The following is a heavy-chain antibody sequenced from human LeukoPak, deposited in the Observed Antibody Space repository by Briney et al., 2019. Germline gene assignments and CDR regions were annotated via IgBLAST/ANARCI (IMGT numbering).Heavy chain of an antibody. Sequence: GGSLRLSCAASGFTFSSYAMSWVRQAPGKGLEWVSAISGSGGSTYYADSVKSRFTISRDNSKNTLYLQMNSLRAEDTAVYYCAKRNSSGYYYFDYWGQGTLVTVSS. CDR2: ISGSGGST. CDR3: AKRNSSGYYYFDY. J-gene: IGHJ4*02. D-gene: IGHD3-22*01. CDR1: GFTFSSYA. V-gene: IGHV3-23*01.